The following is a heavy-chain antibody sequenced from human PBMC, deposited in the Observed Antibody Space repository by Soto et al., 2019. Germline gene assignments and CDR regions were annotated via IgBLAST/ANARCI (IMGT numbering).Heavy chain of an antibody. J-gene: IGHJ4*02. CDR1: GGSISSSDW. D-gene: IGHD1-26*01. CDR2: IHHTGST. Sequence: QVQLQESGPGLVKPSGTLSLTCVVSGGSISSSDWWSWVRQPPGKGLGWIGEIHHTGSTNYNPSLKSRVTITIDKSKNQFSLKVRAVTAAATAVYYCARDRSGSPGATDCWGQGTLVTVSS. CDR3: ARDRSGSPGATDC. V-gene: IGHV4-4*02.